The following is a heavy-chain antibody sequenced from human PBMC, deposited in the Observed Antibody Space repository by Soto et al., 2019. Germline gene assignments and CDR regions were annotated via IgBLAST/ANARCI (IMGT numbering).Heavy chain of an antibody. D-gene: IGHD2-2*01. J-gene: IGHJ5*02. CDR2: ISGYNGNT. V-gene: IGHV1-18*01. CDR3: AREHVPAANCIDS. CDR1: GYIFINYG. Sequence: ASVKVSCKASGYIFINYGITWVRQAPGQGLEWMGWISGYNGNTKYADKLQGRVTMTTDTSTTTAYMELRSLRSDDTAVYYCAREHVPAANCIDSWGQGTLVTVSS.